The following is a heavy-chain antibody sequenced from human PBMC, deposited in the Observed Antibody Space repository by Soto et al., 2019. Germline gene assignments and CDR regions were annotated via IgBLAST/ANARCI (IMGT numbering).Heavy chain of an antibody. CDR2: IYSGGST. V-gene: IGHV3-66*01. CDR1: GFTVSSNY. J-gene: IGHJ6*02. D-gene: IGHD4-17*01. Sequence: EVQLVESGGGLVQPGGSLRLSCAASGFTVSSNYMSWVRQAPGKGLEWVSVIYSGGSTYYADSVKGRFTISRDNSKNTLYLQMNSLRAEDTAVYYCARDNPLDYGGGSVYYYGMDVWGQGTTVTVSS. CDR3: ARDNPLDYGGGSVYYYGMDV.